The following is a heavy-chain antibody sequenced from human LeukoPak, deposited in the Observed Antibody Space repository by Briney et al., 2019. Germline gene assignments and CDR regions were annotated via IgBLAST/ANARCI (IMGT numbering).Heavy chain of an antibody. Sequence: SETLSLTCAVYGGSFSGYYWSWIRQPPGKGLEWIGEINHSGSTNYNPSLKSRVTISVDTSKNQFSLKLSSVTAADTAVYYCARRIVNSSIDYWGQGTLVTVSS. CDR1: GGSFSGYY. V-gene: IGHV4-34*01. CDR3: ARRIVNSSIDY. CDR2: INHSGST. J-gene: IGHJ4*02. D-gene: IGHD2/OR15-2a*01.